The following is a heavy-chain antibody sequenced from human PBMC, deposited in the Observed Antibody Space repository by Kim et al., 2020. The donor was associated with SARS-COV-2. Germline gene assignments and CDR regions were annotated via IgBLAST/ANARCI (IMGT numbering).Heavy chain of an antibody. Sequence: GESLKISCKGSGYSFTSYWIGWVRQMPGKGLEWMGIIYPGDSDTRYSPSFQGQVTISADKSISTAYLQWSSLKASDTAMYYCARNDGGEGYSGYDSAVYYYGTAVRGQGTTVTVSS. CDR1: GYSFTSYW. J-gene: IGHJ6*02. CDR3: ARNDGGEGYSGYDSAVYYYGTAV. D-gene: IGHD5-12*01. V-gene: IGHV5-51*01. CDR2: IYPGDSDT.